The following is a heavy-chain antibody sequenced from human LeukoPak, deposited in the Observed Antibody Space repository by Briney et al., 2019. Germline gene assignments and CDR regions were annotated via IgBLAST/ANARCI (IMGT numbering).Heavy chain of an antibody. CDR2: IHSSGTT. D-gene: IGHD1-26*01. CDR3: ARLTDSGSLGDAFDI. J-gene: IGHJ3*02. CDR1: GVSMNYYF. Sequence: PSETLSLTCTVSGVSMNYYFWNWIRQPAGEGLQWIGRIHSSGTTNYNPSLKSRVTMSIDMSKNQFSLRLTSVAAADTAVYYCARLTDSGSLGDAFDIWGQGTMVTVSS. V-gene: IGHV4-4*07.